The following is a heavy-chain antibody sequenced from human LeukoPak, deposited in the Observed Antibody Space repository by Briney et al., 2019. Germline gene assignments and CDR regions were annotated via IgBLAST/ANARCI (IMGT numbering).Heavy chain of an antibody. Sequence: GGSLRLSCAASGFTFDDYAMHWVRQAPGKGLEWVSLISWDGGSTYYADSVKGRFTISRDNSKNSLYLQMNSLRAEDTALYYCAKDRSSWYPGHYFDYWGQGTLVTVSS. J-gene: IGHJ4*02. CDR1: GFTFDDYA. D-gene: IGHD6-13*01. V-gene: IGHV3-43D*03. CDR3: AKDRSSWYPGHYFDY. CDR2: ISWDGGST.